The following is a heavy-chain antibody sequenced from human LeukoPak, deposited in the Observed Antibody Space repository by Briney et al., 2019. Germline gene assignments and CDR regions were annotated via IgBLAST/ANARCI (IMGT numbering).Heavy chain of an antibody. CDR3: AKDTYYDFWSGYFDY. J-gene: IGHJ4*02. V-gene: IGHV3-30-3*01. CDR2: ISYDGSNK. D-gene: IGHD3-3*01. Sequence: GGSLRLSCAASGFTFSSYAMHWVRQAPGKGLEWVAVISYDGSNKYYADSVKGRFTISRDNSKNTLYLQMNSLRAEDTALYYCAKDTYYDFWSGYFDYWGQGTLVTVSS. CDR1: GFTFSSYA.